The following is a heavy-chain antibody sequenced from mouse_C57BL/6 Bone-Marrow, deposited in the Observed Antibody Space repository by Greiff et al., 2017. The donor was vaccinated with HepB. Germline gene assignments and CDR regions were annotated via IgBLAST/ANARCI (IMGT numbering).Heavy chain of an antibody. CDR2: IYPGSGNT. CDR1: GYTFPDYY. J-gene: IGHJ2*01. V-gene: IGHV1-76*01. Sequence: QVQLQQSGAELVRPGASVKLSCKASGYTFPDYYINWVKQRPGQGLEWIARIYPGSGNTYYNEKFKGKATLTAEKSSSTAYMQLSSLTSEDSAFYFCARSARSLFDYWGQGTTLTVSS. CDR3: ARSARSLFDY.